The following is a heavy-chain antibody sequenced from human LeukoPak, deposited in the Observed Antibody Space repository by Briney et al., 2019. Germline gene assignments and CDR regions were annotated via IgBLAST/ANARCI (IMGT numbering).Heavy chain of an antibody. CDR1: GFNFSSYW. Sequence: SGGSLRLSCAASGFNFSSYWMNWVHQAPGKGLEWVSSISSSSSYIYYADSVKGRFTISRDNAKNSLYLQMNSLRAEDTAVYYCASLSWEVYWGQGTLVTVSS. J-gene: IGHJ4*02. CDR2: ISSSSSYI. D-gene: IGHD1-26*01. CDR3: ASLSWEVY. V-gene: IGHV3-21*01.